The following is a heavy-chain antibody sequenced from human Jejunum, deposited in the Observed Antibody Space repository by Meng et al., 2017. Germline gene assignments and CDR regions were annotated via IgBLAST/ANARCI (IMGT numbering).Heavy chain of an antibody. CDR1: GGSITTGGYY. J-gene: IGHJ4*02. CDR2: IYYSGST. CDR3: ARGDTGYSGYVFGY. D-gene: IGHD5-12*01. V-gene: IGHV4-31*03. Sequence: QGPLQEPGPGLVKPSQTLSLTCSVSGGSITTGGYYWSWIRQHPGKGLEWIGHIYYSGSTHYNPSLKSRVTISIDTSQNQFSLKLSSVTAADTAVYYCARGDTGYSGYVFGYWGQGTLVTVSS.